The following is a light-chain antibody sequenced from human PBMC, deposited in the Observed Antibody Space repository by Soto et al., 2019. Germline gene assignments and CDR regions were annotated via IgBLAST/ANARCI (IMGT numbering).Light chain of an antibody. J-gene: IGLJ2*01. Sequence: QSVLTQPASVSGAPGQWVTISCTGSSSNIGAGYDVYWYQQLPGTAPKLLIYGSSNRPSGVTDLFSGTKSGTSASLTITGHHDDDDAYYYCPYYGSSPTVVFRGGTKLTVL. CDR1: SSNIGAGYD. V-gene: IGLV1-40*01. CDR2: GSS. CDR3: PYYGSSPTVV.